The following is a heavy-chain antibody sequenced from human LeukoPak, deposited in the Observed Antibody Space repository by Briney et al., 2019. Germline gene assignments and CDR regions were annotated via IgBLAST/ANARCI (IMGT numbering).Heavy chain of an antibody. CDR1: GFTFSSYG. CDR2: IRYDRSNK. Sequence: GGSLRLSCAASGFTFSSYGMHWVRQAPGKGLEWVAFIRYDRSNKYYADSVKGRFTISRDNSRNTLYLQMNSLRAEDTAVYYCAKPRPDFAYSAAYYFNYWGQGTLVTVSS. J-gene: IGHJ4*02. CDR3: AKPRPDFAYSAAYYFNY. V-gene: IGHV3-30*02. D-gene: IGHD3-3*01.